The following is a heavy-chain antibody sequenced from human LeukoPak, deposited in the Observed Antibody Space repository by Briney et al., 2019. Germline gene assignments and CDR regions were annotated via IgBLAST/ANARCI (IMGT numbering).Heavy chain of an antibody. CDR3: ARRNIVVVPAATQGYYYYYGMDV. CDR2: IYYRGST. Sequence: SETLSLTCTVPGGSISSYYWSWIRQPPGKGLEWIGYIYYRGSTNYNPSLKSRVTISVDTSKNQFSLKLSSVTAADTAVYYCARRNIVVVPAATQGYYYYYGMDVWGQGTTVTVSS. D-gene: IGHD2-2*01. J-gene: IGHJ6*02. V-gene: IGHV4-59*08. CDR1: GGSISSYY.